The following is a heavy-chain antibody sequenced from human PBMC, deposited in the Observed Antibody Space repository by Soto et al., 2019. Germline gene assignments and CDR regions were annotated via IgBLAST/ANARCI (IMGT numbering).Heavy chain of an antibody. V-gene: IGHV6-1*01. CDR3: AKGDNLGPKTGWLPDY. J-gene: IGHJ4*02. Sequence: SQTLSLTCAISGDSVSSNTASWNWIRQSPSRGLEWLGRTYFRSKWYNDYAVSVKSRIIINPDTSNNQFSLQLNSVTPEDTAVYFCAKGDNLGPKTGWLPDYWGQGTLVTVSS. CDR2: TYFRSKWYN. D-gene: IGHD6-19*01. CDR1: GDSVSSNTAS.